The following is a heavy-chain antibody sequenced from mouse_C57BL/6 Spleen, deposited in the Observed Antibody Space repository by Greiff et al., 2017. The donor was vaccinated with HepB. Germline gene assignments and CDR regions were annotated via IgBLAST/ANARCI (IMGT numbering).Heavy chain of an antibody. Sequence: QVQLQQPGAELVRPGSSVKLSCTASGYTFPSYWMDWVKQRPGQGLEWIGNIYPSDSETHYNQKFKDKATLTVDKSSSTAYMQLSSLTSEDSAVYYCAIYYDYDPLFAYWGQGTLVTVSA. CDR3: AIYYDYDPLFAY. V-gene: IGHV1-61*01. J-gene: IGHJ3*01. CDR2: IYPSDSET. CDR1: GYTFPSYW. D-gene: IGHD2-4*01.